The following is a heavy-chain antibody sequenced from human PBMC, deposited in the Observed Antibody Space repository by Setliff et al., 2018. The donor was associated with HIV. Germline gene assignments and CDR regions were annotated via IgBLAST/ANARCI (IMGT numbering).Heavy chain of an antibody. CDR3: ARLSYGDYEKMLDY. Sequence: GESLKISCKGSGYSFSRYWIGWVRQMPGKGLEWMGVIYPGDSSSKYSPSFQGQVTISADNSISTAYLQWSSLKASDTAMYYCARLSYGDYEKMLDYWGQGTLVTVSS. CDR1: GYSFSRYW. D-gene: IGHD4-17*01. CDR2: IYPGDSSS. J-gene: IGHJ4*02. V-gene: IGHV5-51*01.